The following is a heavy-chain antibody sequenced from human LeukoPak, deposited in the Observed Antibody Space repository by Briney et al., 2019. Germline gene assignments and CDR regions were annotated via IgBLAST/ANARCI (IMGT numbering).Heavy chain of an antibody. CDR2: IYYSGST. CDR3: ARVTDCSSTSCYSGEYYFDY. V-gene: IGHV4-59*08. Sequence: SETLSLTCTVSGGSISSYYWSWIRQPPGKGLEWIGYIYYSGSTNYNPSLKSRVTISVDTSKNQFSLKLSSVTAADTAVYYCARVTDCSSTSCYSGEYYFDYWGQGTLVTVSS. J-gene: IGHJ4*02. D-gene: IGHD2-2*01. CDR1: GGSISSYY.